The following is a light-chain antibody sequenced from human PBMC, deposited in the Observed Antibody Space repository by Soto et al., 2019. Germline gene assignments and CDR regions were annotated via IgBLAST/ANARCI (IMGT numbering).Light chain of an antibody. Sequence: QSALTQPRSVSGSPGQSVTISCTGTSSDVGGYNYVSWYQQHPGKAPKLMIYDVSKRPSGVPDRFSGSKSGNTASLTISGLQAEDEADYYCCSYAGSSPVVFGGGTQLTVL. CDR2: DVS. CDR1: SSDVGGYNY. CDR3: CSYAGSSPVV. J-gene: IGLJ2*01. V-gene: IGLV2-11*01.